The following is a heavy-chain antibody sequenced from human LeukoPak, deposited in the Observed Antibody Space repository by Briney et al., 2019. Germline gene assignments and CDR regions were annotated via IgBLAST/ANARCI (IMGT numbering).Heavy chain of an antibody. CDR1: GFTSSSYW. V-gene: IGHV3-74*01. J-gene: IGHJ5*02. CDR3: AGFCGGDCYPNWFDP. Sequence: QSGGSLRLSCAASGFTSSSYWMHWVRQAPGKGLVWVSRINSDGSSTSYADSVKGRFTISRDNAKNTLYLQMNSLRAEDTAVYYCAGFCGGDCYPNWFDPWGQGTLVTVSS. CDR2: INSDGSST. D-gene: IGHD2-21*02.